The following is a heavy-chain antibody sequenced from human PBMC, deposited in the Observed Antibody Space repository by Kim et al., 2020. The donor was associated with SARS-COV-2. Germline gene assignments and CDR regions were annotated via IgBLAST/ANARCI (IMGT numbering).Heavy chain of an antibody. V-gene: IGHV1-3*01. Sequence: ASVKVSCKASGYTFTSYAMHWVRQAPGQRLEWMGWINAGNGNTKYSQKFQGRVTITRDTSASTAYMELSSLRSEDTAVYYCARVGISGAYRTRFDYWGQGTLVTVSS. CDR1: GYTFTSYA. D-gene: IGHD2-2*01. CDR3: ARVGISGAYRTRFDY. J-gene: IGHJ4*02. CDR2: INAGNGNT.